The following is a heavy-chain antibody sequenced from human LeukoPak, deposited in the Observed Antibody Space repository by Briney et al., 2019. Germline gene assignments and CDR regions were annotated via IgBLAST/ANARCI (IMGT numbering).Heavy chain of an antibody. J-gene: IGHJ6*02. V-gene: IGHV4-34*01. D-gene: IGHD3-3*01. CDR1: GGSFSGYY. Sequence: KPSETLSLTCAVYGGSFSGYYWSWIRQPPGKGLEWIGEINHSGSTNYNPSLKSRVTISVDTSKNQFSLKLSSVTAADTAVYYCARGGPYYDFWSGPPYYYYYYGMDVWGQGTTVTVSS. CDR2: INHSGST. CDR3: ARGGPYYDFWSGPPYYYYYYGMDV.